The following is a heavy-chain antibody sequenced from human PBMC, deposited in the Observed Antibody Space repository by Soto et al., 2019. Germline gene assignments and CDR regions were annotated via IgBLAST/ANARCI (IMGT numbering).Heavy chain of an antibody. J-gene: IGHJ4*02. CDR3: AKGFGASHSPFDS. CDR2: ISDSRGDT. CDR1: GFTFNIYV. D-gene: IGHD3-16*01. Sequence: LRLSCAASGFTFNIYVMNWVRQAPGKGLEWVSGISDSRGDTYYADSVKGRFTISRDNSKNTLYLQVNSLRVEDTAVYYCAKGFGASHSPFDSWGQGTLVTVSS. V-gene: IGHV3-23*01.